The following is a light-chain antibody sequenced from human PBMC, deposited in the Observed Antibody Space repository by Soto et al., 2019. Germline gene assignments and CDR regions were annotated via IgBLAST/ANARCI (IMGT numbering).Light chain of an antibody. CDR1: RSVGSN. CDR2: DVS. V-gene: IGKV3D-15*01. J-gene: IGKJ4*01. Sequence: EVVLTQFPATLSVSSGERATLSCRASRSVGSNLAWYQHKPRQVPRLLMYDVSTRAPGTPARFVGSGSGTEFAITVSCPQSEDFATYCCQHYSDWFTLGGGTIVEIK. CDR3: QHYSDWFT.